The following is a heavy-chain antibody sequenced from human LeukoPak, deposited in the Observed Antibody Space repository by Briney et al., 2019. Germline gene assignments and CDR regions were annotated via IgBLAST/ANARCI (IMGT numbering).Heavy chain of an antibody. CDR3: AKDSSGFIDY. J-gene: IGHJ4*02. CDR1: GFTFNSYG. D-gene: IGHD6-19*01. Sequence: GGSLRLSCAASGFTFNSYGMHWVRQAPGKGLEWVAVISYDGSNKYYADSVKGRFTISRDNSKNTLYLQMNSLRAEDTPVYYCAKDSSGFIDYWGQGTLVTVSS. V-gene: IGHV3-30*18. CDR2: ISYDGSNK.